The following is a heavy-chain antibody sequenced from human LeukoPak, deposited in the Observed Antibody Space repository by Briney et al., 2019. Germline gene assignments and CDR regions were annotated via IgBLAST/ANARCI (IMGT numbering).Heavy chain of an antibody. J-gene: IGHJ3*02. D-gene: IGHD1-26*01. CDR2: IYTSGST. V-gene: IGHV4-61*02. CDR3: ASPYSGSYYGWEDAFDI. Sequence: SETLSLTCTVSGGSISSGSYYWSWIRQPAGKGLEWIGRIYTSGSTNYNPSLKSRVTISVDTSKNQFSLKLSSVTAADTAVYYCASPYSGSYYGWEDAFDIWGQGTMVTVSS. CDR1: GGSISSGSYY.